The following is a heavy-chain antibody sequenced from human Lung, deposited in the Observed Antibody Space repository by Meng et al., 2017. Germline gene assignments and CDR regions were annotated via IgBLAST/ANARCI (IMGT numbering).Heavy chain of an antibody. CDR3: ARAPDYGVGTWFDP. CDR1: GGSISSGGYY. J-gene: IGHJ5*02. D-gene: IGHD4-17*01. CDR2: TFYTGSA. V-gene: IGHV4-31*11. Sequence: QVQLQESGPGLVKPSQTLSPTCAVSGGSISSGGYYWSWIRQHPGKGLEWIGYTFYTGSAYYNPSLKSRVTTTADTSKNQFSLRLTSVTAADTAVYYCARAPDYGVGTWFDPWGQGTLVTVSS.